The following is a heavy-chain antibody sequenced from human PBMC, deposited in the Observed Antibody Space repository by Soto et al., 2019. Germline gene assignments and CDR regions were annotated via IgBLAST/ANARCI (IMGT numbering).Heavy chain of an antibody. V-gene: IGHV6-1*01. CDR2: TYYRSKWYY. CDR3: TREAVVAENWFDP. Sequence: PSQTLSLTCAITGDSVSSNSAGWSWVRQSPSRGLEWLGRTYYRSKWYYEYAVSVRGRITINPDTSKNQYSLQLNSVTPEDTAVYFCTREAVVAENWFDPWGQGTLVTVSS. D-gene: IGHD3-22*01. J-gene: IGHJ5*02. CDR1: GDSVSSNSAG.